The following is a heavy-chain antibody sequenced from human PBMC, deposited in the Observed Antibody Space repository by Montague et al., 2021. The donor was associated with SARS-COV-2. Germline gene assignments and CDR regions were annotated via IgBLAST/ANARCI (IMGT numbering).Heavy chain of an antibody. J-gene: IGHJ6*02. CDR2: INHSGST. V-gene: IGHV4-34*01. CDR3: ACGEITTWGLIYYYGMDV. D-gene: IGHD4-11*01. CDR1: GGSFSGYY. Sequence: SETLSLTCAVYGGSFSGYYWTWIRQSPRKGLEWIGEINHSGSTNYNPSLKSRVTRSVDTSKNQFSLKLSSVTAADTAVYYCACGEITTWGLIYYYGMDVWGQGTTVTVSS.